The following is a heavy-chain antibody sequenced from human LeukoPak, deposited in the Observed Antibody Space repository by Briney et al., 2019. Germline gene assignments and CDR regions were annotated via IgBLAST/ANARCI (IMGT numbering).Heavy chain of an antibody. CDR2: INHSGST. V-gene: IGHV4-34*01. CDR3: ARGRYYFDY. CDR1: GGSFSGYY. Sequence: SETLSLTCAVYGGSFSGYYWSWIRQPPGKGLEWIGEINHSGSTNYNPSLKSRVTISVDTSKNQFTLKLSSVTAADTAVYYCARGRYYFDYWGQGTLVTISS. J-gene: IGHJ4*02.